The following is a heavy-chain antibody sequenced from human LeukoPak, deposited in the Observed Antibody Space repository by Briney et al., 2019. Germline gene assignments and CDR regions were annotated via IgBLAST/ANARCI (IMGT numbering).Heavy chain of an antibody. J-gene: IGHJ4*02. CDR3: ANFEPGYTSSWYAEF. D-gene: IGHD6-13*01. CDR1: GFTFSSYA. Sequence: GGSLRLSCAASGFTFSSYAMSWVRQAPGKGLEWVSAISGSGGSTYYADSVKGRFTISRDNSKNTLYLQMNSLRAEDTAVYYCANFEPGYTSSWYAEFWGQGTLVTVSS. CDR2: ISGSGGST. V-gene: IGHV3-23*01.